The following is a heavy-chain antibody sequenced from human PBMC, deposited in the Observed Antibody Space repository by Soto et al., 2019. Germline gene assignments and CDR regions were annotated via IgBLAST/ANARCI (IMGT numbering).Heavy chain of an antibody. J-gene: IGHJ4*02. CDR2: INPSGGST. Sequence: ASVKVSCKASGYTFTSYYMHWVRQAPGQGLEWMGIINPSGGSTSYAQKFQGRVTMTRDTSTSTVYMELSSLRSEGTAVYYCAIAPGYSSSWYGSYYWGQGTLVTVSS. CDR3: AIAPGYSSSWYGSYY. V-gene: IGHV1-46*01. CDR1: GYTFTSYY. D-gene: IGHD6-13*01.